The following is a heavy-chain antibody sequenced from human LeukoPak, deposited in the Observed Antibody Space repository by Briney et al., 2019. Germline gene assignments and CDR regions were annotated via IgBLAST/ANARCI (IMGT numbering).Heavy chain of an antibody. D-gene: IGHD3-9*01. CDR3: ARDPTGDAFDI. J-gene: IGHJ3*02. CDR1: GFTFSNYA. CDR2: INGRGGST. Sequence: GGSLRLSCEASGFTFSNYAMSWVRQAPGKGLEWVSSINGRGGSTYYADSVKGRFTISRDNAKNSLYLQMNSLRAEDTAVYYCARDPTGDAFDIWGQGTMVTVSS. V-gene: IGHV3-23*01.